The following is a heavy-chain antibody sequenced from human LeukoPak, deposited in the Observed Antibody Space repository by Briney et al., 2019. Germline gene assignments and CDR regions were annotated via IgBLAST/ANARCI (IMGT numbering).Heavy chain of an antibody. Sequence: GGSLGLSRAASGFTFSNYGMQWVRQAPGKGLEWVAFIRYDGSNIFHADSVKGRSTISRDNSKSTLYLEMNSLRAEDTAVYYCAKDRSFGRSDGFDIWGQGTMVTVSS. CDR1: GFTFSNYG. CDR3: AKDRSFGRSDGFDI. J-gene: IGHJ3*02. CDR2: IRYDGSNI. D-gene: IGHD2-15*01. V-gene: IGHV3-30*02.